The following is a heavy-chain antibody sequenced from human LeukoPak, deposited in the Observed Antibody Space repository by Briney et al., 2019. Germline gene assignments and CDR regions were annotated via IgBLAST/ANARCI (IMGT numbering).Heavy chain of an antibody. V-gene: IGHV4-34*01. CDR1: GGSFRGYY. CDR3: ATVGGYSTHYYYMDV. D-gene: IGHD4-11*01. J-gene: IGHJ6*03. CDR2: INHSGSN. Sequence: SETLSLTCAVYGGSFRGYYWRWIRQSPGKGLEWMGEINHSGSNNYNPSLKSRVTISVDTSKNQFSLKLSSVTAADTAVYYCATVGGYSTHYYYMDVWGKGTTVTVSS.